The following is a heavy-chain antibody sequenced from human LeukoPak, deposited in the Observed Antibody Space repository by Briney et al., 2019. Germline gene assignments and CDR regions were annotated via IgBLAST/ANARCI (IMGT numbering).Heavy chain of an antibody. CDR2: ISSSSSYI. J-gene: IGHJ4*02. D-gene: IGHD3-22*01. CDR3: ARDSDYYDSSGYYYVPDY. CDR1: GFTFSSYS. V-gene: IGHV3-21*01. Sequence: GSLRLSCAASGFTFSSYSMNWVRQAPGKVLEWASSISSSSSYIYCADSVKGRFTISRDNAKNSLYLQMNSLRAEDTAVYYCARDSDYYDSSGYYYVPDYWGQGTLVTVSS.